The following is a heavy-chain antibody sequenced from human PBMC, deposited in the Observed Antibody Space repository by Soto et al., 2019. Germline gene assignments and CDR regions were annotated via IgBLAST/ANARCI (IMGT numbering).Heavy chain of an antibody. CDR3: AKDSTGPVVVAGVGRLDY. CDR1: GFTFSSYG. V-gene: IGHV3-30*18. D-gene: IGHD2-15*01. Sequence: GGFLRLSCAASGFTFSSYGMHWVRQAPGKGLEWVAVISYDGSNKYYADSVKGRFTISRDNSKNTLYLQMNSLRAEDTAVYYCAKDSTGPVVVAGVGRLDYWGQGTLVTVSS. J-gene: IGHJ4*02. CDR2: ISYDGSNK.